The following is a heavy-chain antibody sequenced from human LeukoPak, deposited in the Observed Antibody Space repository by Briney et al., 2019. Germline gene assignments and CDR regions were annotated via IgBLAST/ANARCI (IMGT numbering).Heavy chain of an antibody. J-gene: IGHJ6*03. CDR3: AREIYSTSSIAYYYYYFYMDV. CDR1: GFTFSSYG. Sequence: GGSLRLSCAASGFTFSSYGMHWVRQAPGKGLEWVTIISYDGNNKYYANSVKGRFTISRDNSKNTLYLQMNSLRAEDTAVYYCAREIYSTSSIAYYYYYFYMDVWGKGTTVTVSS. CDR2: ISYDGNNK. D-gene: IGHD6-6*01. V-gene: IGHV3-30*19.